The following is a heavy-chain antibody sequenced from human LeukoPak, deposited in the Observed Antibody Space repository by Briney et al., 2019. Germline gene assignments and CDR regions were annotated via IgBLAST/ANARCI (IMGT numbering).Heavy chain of an antibody. CDR3: AIPDTAMVTTRLGYFDY. V-gene: IGHV3-23*01. J-gene: IGHJ4*02. CDR1: GFTFSSYA. CDR2: ISGSGGST. D-gene: IGHD5-18*01. Sequence: GGSLRLSCAASGFTFSSYAMSWVRQAPGKGLEWVSAISGSGGSTYHAGSVKGRFTISRDNSKNTLYLQMNSLRAEDTAVYYCAIPDTAMVTTRLGYFDYWGQGTLVTVSS.